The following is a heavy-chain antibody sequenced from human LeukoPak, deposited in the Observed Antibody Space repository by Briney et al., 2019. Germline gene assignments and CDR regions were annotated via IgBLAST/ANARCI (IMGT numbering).Heavy chain of an antibody. CDR1: GFTFGDYW. CDR3: TRDPILGAPDYFDY. J-gene: IGHJ4*02. Sequence: GGSLRLSCGASGFTFGDYWMSWVRQAPGKGLEWVAVTSPDEGLKFYGDSVKGRFTISRDNSKNTMYLQMNNLREEDTAVYYCTRDPILGAPDYFDYWGQGTLVTVSS. D-gene: IGHD1-26*01. V-gene: IGHV3-30*03. CDR2: TSPDEGLK.